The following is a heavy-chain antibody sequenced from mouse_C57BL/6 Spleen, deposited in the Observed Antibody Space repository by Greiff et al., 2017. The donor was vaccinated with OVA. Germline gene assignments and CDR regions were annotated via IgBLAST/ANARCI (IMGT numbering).Heavy chain of an antibody. Sequence: EVKLQESGAELVRPGASVKLSCTASGFNIKDYYMHWVKQRPEQGLEWIGRIDPEDGDTEYAPKFQGKATMTADTSSNTAYLQLSSLTSEDTAVYYCTLDSSGSDYFDYWGQGTTLTVSS. D-gene: IGHD3-2*02. V-gene: IGHV14-1*01. CDR1: GFNIKDYY. CDR2: IDPEDGDT. CDR3: TLDSSGSDYFDY. J-gene: IGHJ2*01.